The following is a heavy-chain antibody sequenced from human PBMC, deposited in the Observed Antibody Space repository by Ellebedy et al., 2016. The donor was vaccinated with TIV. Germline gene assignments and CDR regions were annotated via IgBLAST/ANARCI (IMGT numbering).Heavy chain of an antibody. V-gene: IGHV4-4*07. Sequence: MPGGSLRLSCTVSGDSISSYYWSWIRQPAGKGLEWIGRIYSSGTTTYNPSLKSRVSMSVDPSKHQFSLRLSSVTAADTAVYYCARDLDRLGWADPWGQGTLVTVSS. CDR3: ARDLDRLGWADP. CDR2: IYSSGTT. CDR1: GDSISSYY. J-gene: IGHJ5*02. D-gene: IGHD1-1*01.